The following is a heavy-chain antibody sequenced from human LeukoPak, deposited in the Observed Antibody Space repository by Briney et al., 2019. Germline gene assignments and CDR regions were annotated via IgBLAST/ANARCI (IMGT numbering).Heavy chain of an antibody. V-gene: IGHV4-38-2*02. CDR2: INHSGST. Sequence: SETLSLTCTVSIYSISNGYFWGWIRQTPGKGLEWIGEINHSGSTNYNPSLKSRVTISVDTSKNQFSLKLSSVTAADTAVYYCARSSGKWSGDYYYHYMDVWGRGTTVTISS. J-gene: IGHJ6*03. CDR1: IYSISNGYF. CDR3: ARSSGKWSGDYYYHYMDV. D-gene: IGHD3-3*01.